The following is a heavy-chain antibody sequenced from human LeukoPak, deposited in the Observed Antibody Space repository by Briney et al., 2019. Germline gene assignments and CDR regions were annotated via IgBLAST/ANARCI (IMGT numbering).Heavy chain of an antibody. CDR2: ISGSGRTR. CDR1: GFAFRSYS. CDR3: ARAPDELAVDFDY. Sequence: GGSLRLSCVASGFAFRSYSMNWVRQASGKGLEWVSYISGSGRTRYYADSVKGRFTISRDNAKSSLYLQLNSLRAEDTAMYYCARAPDELAVDFDYWGQGTLLTVSP. J-gene: IGHJ4*02. D-gene: IGHD6-19*01. V-gene: IGHV3-48*04.